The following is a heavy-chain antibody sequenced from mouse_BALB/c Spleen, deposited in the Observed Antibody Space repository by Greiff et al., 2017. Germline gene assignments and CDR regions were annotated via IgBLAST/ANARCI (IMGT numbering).Heavy chain of an antibody. CDR2: ISSGGSYT. D-gene: IGHD2-1*01. CDR1: GFTFSSYA. V-gene: IGHV5-9-4*01. CDR3: ARGYYGNYDY. J-gene: IGHJ2*01. Sequence: EVKVVESGGGLVKPGGSLKLSCAASGFTFSSYAMSWVRQSPEKRLEWVAEISSGGSYTYYPDTVTGRFTISRDNAKNTLYLEMSSLRSEDTAMYYCARGYYGNYDYWGQGTTLTVSS.